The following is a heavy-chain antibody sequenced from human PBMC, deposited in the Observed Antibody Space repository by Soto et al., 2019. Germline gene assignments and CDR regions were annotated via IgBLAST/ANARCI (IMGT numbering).Heavy chain of an antibody. J-gene: IGHJ6*03. CDR3: AREKGLPRTFFNCYMDV. CDR1: GGSISSYY. D-gene: IGHD2-15*01. CDR2: IYYSGST. V-gene: IGHV4-59*01. Sequence: SETLSLTCTVSGGSISSYYWSWIRQPPGKGLEWIGYIYYSGSTNYKPSLKSRVTISVDTSKNQFSLKLSSVTGEDTDVYFCAREKGLPRTFFNCYMDVWGKGGTVSVSS.